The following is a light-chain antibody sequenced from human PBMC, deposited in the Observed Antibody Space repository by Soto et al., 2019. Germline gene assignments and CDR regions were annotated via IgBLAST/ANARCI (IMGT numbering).Light chain of an antibody. J-gene: IGLJ3*02. CDR2: EVS. CDR3: SSYTSSSTRV. V-gene: IGLV2-14*01. CDR1: SSDVGGYNY. Sequence: QSALTQPASVSGSPGQSITISCTGTSSDVGGYNYVSWYQQHPGKAPKLMIYEVSNRPSGVSNRFSGSKSGNTASLTISGLQAEDEADYYGSSYTSSSTRVFGGGPKVTVL.